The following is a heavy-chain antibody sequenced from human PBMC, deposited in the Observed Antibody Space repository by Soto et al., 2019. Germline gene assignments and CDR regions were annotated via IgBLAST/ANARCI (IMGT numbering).Heavy chain of an antibody. CDR2: IYSGGST. D-gene: IGHD3-22*01. CDR1: GFTVSSNY. CDR3: ARGFYDSSGYFDY. Sequence: GGSLRLSCAASGFTVSSNYMSWVRQAPGKGLEWVSVIYSGGSTYYADSVKGRFTISRHNSKNTLYLQMNSLRAEDTAVHYCARGFYDSSGYFDYWGQGTLVTVSS. J-gene: IGHJ4*02. V-gene: IGHV3-53*04.